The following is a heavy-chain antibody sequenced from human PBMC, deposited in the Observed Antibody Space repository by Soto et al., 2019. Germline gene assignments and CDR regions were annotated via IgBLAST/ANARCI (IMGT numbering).Heavy chain of an antibody. V-gene: IGHV4-59*01. Sequence: QVQLQESGPGLVKPSETLSLTCTVSGGSISSYYWSWIRQPPGKGLEWIGYIYYSGSTNYNPPLKSRVSISVDTSKNQFSLKLSSVTAADTAVYYCASSYDSSGYPEYYFDYWGQGTLVTVSS. D-gene: IGHD3-22*01. CDR2: IYYSGST. CDR1: GGSISSYY. CDR3: ASSYDSSGYPEYYFDY. J-gene: IGHJ4*02.